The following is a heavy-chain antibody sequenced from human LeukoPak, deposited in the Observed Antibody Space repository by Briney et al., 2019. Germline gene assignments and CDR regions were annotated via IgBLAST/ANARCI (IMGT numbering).Heavy chain of an antibody. J-gene: IGHJ4*02. Sequence: FSVKVSCKASGGTFSSYAISWLRPAPGQGLEWMGRIIPIFGTANYAQKFTGTVTITTDESTSTAYMELSSLRSEDTAVYYCAREGYDILTGHNPDGYWGQGTLVTVSS. V-gene: IGHV1-69*05. CDR3: AREGYDILTGHNPDGY. D-gene: IGHD3-9*01. CDR1: GGTFSSYA. CDR2: IIPIFGTA.